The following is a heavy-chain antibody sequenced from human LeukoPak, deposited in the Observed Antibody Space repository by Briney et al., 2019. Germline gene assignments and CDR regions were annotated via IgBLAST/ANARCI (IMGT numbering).Heavy chain of an antibody. CDR3: ARGREAWN. D-gene: IGHD5-12*01. CDR1: GFTFSDHY. Sequence: GGSLRLSCAASGFTFSDHYMSWIRQAPGKGLEWISYISTTSSFTNFADSVKGRFIISRDNAKNSLYLQMNSLRAEDTAVYYCARGREAWNWDQGTLVTVSS. V-gene: IGHV3-11*05. CDR2: ISTTSSFT. J-gene: IGHJ4*02.